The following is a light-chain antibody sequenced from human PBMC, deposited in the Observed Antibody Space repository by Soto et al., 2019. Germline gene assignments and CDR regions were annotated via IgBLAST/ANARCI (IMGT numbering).Light chain of an antibody. CDR2: DVS. CDR1: LSDVGGDDY. J-gene: IGLJ2*01. Sequence: QSVLTQPASVSGSPGQSITISCTGALSDVGGDDYVSWYQHHPGKAPKLILYDVSNRPSGVSNRFSGSKSGNTASLTISGLQNEDEAEYYCSSYANVIFGGGTKLTVL. V-gene: IGLV2-14*01. CDR3: SSYANVI.